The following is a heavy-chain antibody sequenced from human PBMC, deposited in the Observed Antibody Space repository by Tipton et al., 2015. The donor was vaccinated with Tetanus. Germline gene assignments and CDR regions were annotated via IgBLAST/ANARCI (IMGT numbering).Heavy chain of an antibody. Sequence: LRLSCSVSGGSLRGGDHNWSWVRQPPGKGLEWIGEIHRGGSTNYNPSLKSRVSMSVDTAKNRFSLTLTSVTAADMAVYYCARSISAGSVWPYEHWGQGTLVTVSS. V-gene: IGHV4-34*01. D-gene: IGHD6-13*01. CDR3: ARSISAGSVWPYEH. CDR1: GGSLRGGDHN. CDR2: IHRGGST. J-gene: IGHJ4*02.